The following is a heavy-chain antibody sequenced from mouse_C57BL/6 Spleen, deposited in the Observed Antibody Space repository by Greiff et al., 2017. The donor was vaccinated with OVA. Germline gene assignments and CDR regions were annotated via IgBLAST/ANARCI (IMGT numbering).Heavy chain of an antibody. CDR1: GYTFTNYW. D-gene: IGHD1-1*01. CDR2: IYPGGGYT. Sequence: QVQLQQSGAELVRPGTSVKMSCKASGYTFTNYWIGWAKQRPGHGLEWIGDIYPGGGYTNYNEKFKGKATLTADKSSSTAYMQFSSLTSEDSASYYCARDYGSGAMDYWGQGTSVTVSS. V-gene: IGHV1-63*01. J-gene: IGHJ4*01. CDR3: ARDYGSGAMDY.